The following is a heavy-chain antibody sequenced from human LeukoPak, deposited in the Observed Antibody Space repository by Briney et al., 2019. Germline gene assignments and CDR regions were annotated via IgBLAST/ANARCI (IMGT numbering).Heavy chain of an antibody. V-gene: IGHV4-59*08. CDR3: ARQSYSSGWFDS. CDR2: IYYSGST. CDR1: GGSISNYY. D-gene: IGHD6-19*01. Sequence: SETLSLTCTVPGGSISNYYWSWIRQPPGKGLEWIGYIYYSGSTKYNPSLKSRVTISVDTSKNQFSLKLNSVTAADTAVYHCARQSYSSGWFDSWGQGTLVSVSS. J-gene: IGHJ5*01.